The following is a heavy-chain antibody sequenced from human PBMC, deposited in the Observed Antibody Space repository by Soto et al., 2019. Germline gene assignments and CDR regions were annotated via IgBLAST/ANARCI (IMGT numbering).Heavy chain of an antibody. V-gene: IGHV3-30-3*01. J-gene: IGHJ6*02. CDR3: ARDRGAGRENYFGMDV. Sequence: QMQLVECGGGVVQPGRSLRLSCVASGFTFDLNGLHWVRQAPGKGLEWVTVISYDGSDKYYADSLKGRVTVSRDNSKNTLYLHMDSLRTEDTAIYYCARDRGAGRENYFGMDVWGQGTTVTVSS. D-gene: IGHD3-10*01. CDR1: GFTFDLNG. CDR2: ISYDGSDK.